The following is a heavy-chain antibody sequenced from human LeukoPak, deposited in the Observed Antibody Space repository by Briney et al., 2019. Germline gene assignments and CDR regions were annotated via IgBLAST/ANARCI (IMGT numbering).Heavy chain of an antibody. CDR3: ARVSTSEYSSSSNWFDP. J-gene: IGHJ5*02. V-gene: IGHV1-69*04. CDR2: IIPILGIA. D-gene: IGHD6-6*01. CDR1: GYTFTSYG. Sequence: SVKVSCKASGYTFTSYGISWVRQAPGQGLEWMGRIIPILGIANYAQKFQGRVTITADKSTSTAYMELSSLRSEDTAVYYCARVSTSEYSSSSNWFDPWGQGTLVTVSS.